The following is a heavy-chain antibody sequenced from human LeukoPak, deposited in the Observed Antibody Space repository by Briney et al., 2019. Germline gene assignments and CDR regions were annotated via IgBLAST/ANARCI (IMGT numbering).Heavy chain of an antibody. Sequence: SGTLSLTCTVSGGSISSYYWSWIRQPAGKGLEWIGEINHSGSTNYNPSLKSRVTISVDTSKNQFSLKLSSVTAADTAVYYCARRATQPRYCSGGSCYYYYYYMDVWGKGTTVTVSS. V-gene: IGHV4-34*01. CDR3: ARRATQPRYCSGGSCYYYYYYMDV. CDR1: GGSISSYY. D-gene: IGHD2-15*01. J-gene: IGHJ6*03. CDR2: INHSGST.